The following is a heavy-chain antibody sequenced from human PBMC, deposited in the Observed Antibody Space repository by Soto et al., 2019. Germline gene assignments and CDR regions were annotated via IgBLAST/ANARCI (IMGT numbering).Heavy chain of an antibody. CDR3: AKDIFSRVGVPLYHFYGMDV. CDR1: SFTFDDYA. CDR2: ISWNSGTI. J-gene: IGHJ6*02. Sequence: EVQLVESGGGLVQPGRSLRLSCAASSFTFDDYAMHWVRQAPGKGLEWVSGISWNSGTIGYADSVKGRFTISRDNAKKSLDLEMNSLRPEDTALYYCAKDIFSRVGVPLYHFYGMDVWGQGTTVTVSS. D-gene: IGHD3-3*01. V-gene: IGHV3-9*01.